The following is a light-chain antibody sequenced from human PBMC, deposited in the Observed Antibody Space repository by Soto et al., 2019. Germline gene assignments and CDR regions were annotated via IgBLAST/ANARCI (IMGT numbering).Light chain of an antibody. V-gene: IGKV1-8*01. CDR1: QGISSY. J-gene: IGKJ4*01. CDR2: AAS. CDR3: QQYYSYPLT. Sequence: AIRMTQSPSSLSASTGVRVTITCRASQGISSYLAWYQQKPGKAPKLLLYAASTLQSGVPSRFSGSGSGTDFTLTISCLQSEDFATYYCQQYYSYPLTFGGGTKVEIK.